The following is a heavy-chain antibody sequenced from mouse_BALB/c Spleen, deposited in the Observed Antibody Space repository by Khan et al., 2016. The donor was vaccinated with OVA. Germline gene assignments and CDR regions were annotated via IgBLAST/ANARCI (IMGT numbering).Heavy chain of an antibody. J-gene: IGHJ4*01. CDR3: ARCTPDYYSMDY. CDR1: GFTLTNYG. V-gene: IGHV2-3*01. Sequence: VELVESGPGLVAPAQSLSITCTVSGFTLTNYGVNWVRQPPGKGLEWLGVIRGDGKTNYHSDLIYRLIISNYNSKSQVFLKLNSLQTDDTATYYCARCTPDYYSMDYWGQGTSVTVSS. CDR2: IRGDGKT.